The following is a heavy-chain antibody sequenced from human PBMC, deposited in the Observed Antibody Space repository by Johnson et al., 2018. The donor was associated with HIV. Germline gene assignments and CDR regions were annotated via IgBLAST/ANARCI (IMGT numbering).Heavy chain of an antibody. CDR2: ISYNGGKK. Sequence: QVQLVESGGGVVQPGGSLRLSCAASGFTFSSYGMHWVRQAPGKGLQWVAVISYNGGKKYYGDSVKGRFTISRDNFKKTLFLQMDSLRTEDTAVYYCARAPHDAFDVWGQGTMVTVSS. J-gene: IGHJ3*01. CDR3: ARAPHDAFDV. CDR1: GFTFSSYG. V-gene: IGHV3-30*03.